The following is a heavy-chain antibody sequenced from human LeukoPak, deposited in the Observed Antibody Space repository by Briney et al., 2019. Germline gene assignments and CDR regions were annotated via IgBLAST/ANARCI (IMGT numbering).Heavy chain of an antibody. Sequence: KSSETLSLTCAVYGGSFSGYYWGWIRQPPGKGLEWIGNIYHSGITYYNLYNPSLKSRVIISVDTSKNHFSLKLSSVTAADTAVYFCATLLSSSYYFDYWGQGTLVTVSS. CDR2: IYHSGIT. J-gene: IGHJ4*02. D-gene: IGHD3-10*02. CDR3: ATLLSSSYYFDY. CDR1: GGSFSGYY. V-gene: IGHV4-34*01.